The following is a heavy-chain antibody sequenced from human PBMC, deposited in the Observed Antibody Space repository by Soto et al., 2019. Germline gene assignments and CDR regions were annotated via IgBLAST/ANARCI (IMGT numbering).Heavy chain of an antibody. CDR3: ARDTGFEY. Sequence: EVQLVESGGGLVQPGGSLRLSCAASGFTFSTYEMNWVRQAPGKGLEWVSYMSGSGSSKYYADSVKGRFTISRDNAKNSLYLQMNSLRGEDTAVYYCARDTGFEYLGQGTLVTVSS. J-gene: IGHJ4*02. CDR2: MSGSGSSK. V-gene: IGHV3-48*03. CDR1: GFTFSTYE.